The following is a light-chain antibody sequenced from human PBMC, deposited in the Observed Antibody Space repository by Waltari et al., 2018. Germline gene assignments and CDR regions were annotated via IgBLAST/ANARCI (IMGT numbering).Light chain of an antibody. Sequence: AIQMTQSPSSLSASVGDRVTITCRASQGIRNDLGWYQQKPGKAPKLLIYAASSVQSGFPSRFSVSGSGTDFTLTISSLQPEDFSTYYCLQDYNYPITFGQGTRLEIK. CDR3: LQDYNYPIT. V-gene: IGKV1-6*01. CDR1: QGIRND. J-gene: IGKJ5*01. CDR2: AAS.